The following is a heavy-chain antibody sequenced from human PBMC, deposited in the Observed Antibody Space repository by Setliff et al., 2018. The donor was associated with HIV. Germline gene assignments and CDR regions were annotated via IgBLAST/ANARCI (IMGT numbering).Heavy chain of an antibody. D-gene: IGHD3-22*01. CDR3: ASPMFYDGTVV. V-gene: IGHV1-3*01. CDR1: GYTFIHYD. Sequence: ASVKVSCKASGYTFIHYDIHWVRQAPGQGLEWVGRISVGTGDSNHSPKSQGRVAITRDSSANTAYMELSSLRSEDTAVYDCASPMFYDGTVVWGQGTLVTVSS. J-gene: IGHJ4*02. CDR2: ISVGTGDS.